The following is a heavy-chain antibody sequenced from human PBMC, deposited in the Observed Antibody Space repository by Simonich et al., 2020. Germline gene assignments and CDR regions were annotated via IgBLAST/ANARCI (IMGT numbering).Heavy chain of an antibody. CDR3: ARGGLYFDY. D-gene: IGHD2-15*01. CDR2: IYYIRRN. V-gene: IGHV4-59*01. CDR1: GGSISSYY. Sequence: QVQLQESGPGLVKPSETLSLTCTVSGGSISSYYWSWIRQPPGKGLEWIGYIYYIRRNNDNPSLKSRVTISVDTSKNQFPLKLISVTAADTAVYYCARGGLYFDYWGQGTLVTVSS. J-gene: IGHJ4*02.